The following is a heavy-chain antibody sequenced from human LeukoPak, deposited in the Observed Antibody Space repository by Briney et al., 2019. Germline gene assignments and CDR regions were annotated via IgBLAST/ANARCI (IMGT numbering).Heavy chain of an antibody. CDR2: IIPIFGIA. Sequence: SVKVSCKASGGTFSSYAISWVRQAPGQGLEWMGGIIPIFGIANYAQKFQGRVTITADESTSTAYMELSSLRSEDTAVYYCARDPRDGYTSFDYWGQGTLVTVSS. CDR3: ARDPRDGYTSFDY. D-gene: IGHD5-24*01. CDR1: GGTFSSYA. J-gene: IGHJ4*02. V-gene: IGHV1-69*13.